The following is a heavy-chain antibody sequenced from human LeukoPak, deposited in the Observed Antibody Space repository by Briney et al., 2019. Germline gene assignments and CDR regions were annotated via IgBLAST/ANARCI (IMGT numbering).Heavy chain of an antibody. V-gene: IGHV3-9*01. CDR1: GFTFDDYA. Sequence: GGSLRLSCAASGFTFDDYAMHWVRQAPGKGLEWVSGISWNSGSIGYADSVKGRFTISRDNAKNSLYLQMNSLRAEDTALYYCAEEVYGDDAFDIWGQGTMVTVSS. CDR2: ISWNSGSI. J-gene: IGHJ3*02. D-gene: IGHD4-17*01. CDR3: AEEVYGDDAFDI.